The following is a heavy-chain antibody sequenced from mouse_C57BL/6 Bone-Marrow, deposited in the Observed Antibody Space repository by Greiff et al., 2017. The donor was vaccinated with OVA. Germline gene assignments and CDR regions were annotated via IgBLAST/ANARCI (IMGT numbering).Heavy chain of an antibody. V-gene: IGHV1-15*01. CDR3: TGGYSNYDAMDD. Sequence: VQLQQSGAELVRPGASVTLSCKASGYTFTDYEMHWVKQTPVHGLEWIGAIDPGTGGTAYNQKFKGKAILTAAKSSSTAYMELRSLTSVDSAVYYCTGGYSNYDAMDDGGQGTSVTVSS. J-gene: IGHJ4*01. CDR2: IDPGTGGT. CDR1: GYTFTDYE. D-gene: IGHD2-5*01.